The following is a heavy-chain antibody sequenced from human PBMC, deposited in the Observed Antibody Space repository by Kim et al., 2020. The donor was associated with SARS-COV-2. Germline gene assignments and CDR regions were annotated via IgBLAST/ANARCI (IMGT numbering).Heavy chain of an antibody. V-gene: IGHV3-21*01. J-gene: IGHJ4*02. CDR2: SSSSSYI. Sequence: SSSSSYIDNADSVKGRFTISRDNAKNSLYLQMNSLRAEDTAVYYCARDRYWGQGTLVTVSS. CDR3: ARDRY.